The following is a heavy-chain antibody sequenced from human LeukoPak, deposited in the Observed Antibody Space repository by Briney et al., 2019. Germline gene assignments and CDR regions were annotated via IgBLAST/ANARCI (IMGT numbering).Heavy chain of an antibody. CDR2: IKQDGSEK. V-gene: IGHV3-7*01. CDR1: GFTFSSYW. J-gene: IGHJ6*03. CDR3: AKEAGSGELLRSLIQKYYYYYYYMDV. D-gene: IGHD1-26*01. Sequence: GGSLRLSCAASGFTFSSYWMSWVRQAPGKGLEWVANIKQDGSEKYYVDSVKGRFTISRDNAKNSLYLQMNSLRAEDTAVYYCAKEAGSGELLRSLIQKYYYYYYYMDVWGKGTTVTVSS.